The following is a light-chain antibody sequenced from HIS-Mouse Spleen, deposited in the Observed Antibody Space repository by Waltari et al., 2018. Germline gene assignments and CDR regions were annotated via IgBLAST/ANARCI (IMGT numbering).Light chain of an antibody. CDR1: SSYFGCYHY. J-gene: IGLJ1*01. Sequence: QSALTQPRSVSGSPGQAVTISCTGTSSYFGCYHYVPWYQQHPGKAPKLMSYDVSKRPSGVPDRFSGSKSGNTASLTISGLQAEDEADYYCCSYAGSYTYVFGTGTRVTVL. V-gene: IGLV2-11*01. CDR3: CSYAGSYTYV. CDR2: DVS.